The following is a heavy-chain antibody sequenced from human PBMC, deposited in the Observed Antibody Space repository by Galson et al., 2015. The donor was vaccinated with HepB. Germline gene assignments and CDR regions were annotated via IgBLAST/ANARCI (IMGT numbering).Heavy chain of an antibody. CDR1: GYSFTSYW. CDR2: IYPGDSDT. J-gene: IGHJ5*02. CDR3: ARFEFLSSSWYGPGWFDP. V-gene: IGHV5-51*01. D-gene: IGHD6-13*01. Sequence: QSGAEVKKPGESLKISCKGSGYSFTSYWIGWVRQMPGKGLEWMGIIYPGDSDTRYSPSFQGQVTISADKSISTAYLQWSSLKASDTAMYYCARFEFLSSSWYGPGWFDPWGQGTLVTVSS.